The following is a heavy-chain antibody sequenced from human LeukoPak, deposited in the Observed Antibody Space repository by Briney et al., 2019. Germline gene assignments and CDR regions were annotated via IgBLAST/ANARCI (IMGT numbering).Heavy chain of an antibody. D-gene: IGHD6-19*01. CDR1: GFTFSSYA. V-gene: IGHV3-23*01. CDR3: AKDPRIAVAGYVDY. Sequence: GGSLRLSCAASGFTFSSYAMSWVRQVPGKGLEWVSAISGSGGSTYYADSVKGRFTISRDNSKNTLYLQMNSLRAEDTAVYYCAKDPRIAVAGYVDYWGQGTLVTVSS. CDR2: ISGSGGST. J-gene: IGHJ4*02.